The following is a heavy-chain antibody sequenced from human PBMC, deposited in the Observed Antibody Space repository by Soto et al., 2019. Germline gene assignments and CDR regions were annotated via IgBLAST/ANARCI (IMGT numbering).Heavy chain of an antibody. Sequence: ASVKVSCKASGGTFSSYAISWVRQAPGQGLEWMGGIIPIFGTANYAQKFQGRVTITADESTSTAYMELSSLRSEDTAVYYCARDPSDYGDYASYNWFAPWGQGTLVTVSS. CDR1: GGTFSSYA. CDR2: IIPIFGTA. V-gene: IGHV1-69*13. CDR3: ARDPSDYGDYASYNWFAP. J-gene: IGHJ5*02. D-gene: IGHD4-17*01.